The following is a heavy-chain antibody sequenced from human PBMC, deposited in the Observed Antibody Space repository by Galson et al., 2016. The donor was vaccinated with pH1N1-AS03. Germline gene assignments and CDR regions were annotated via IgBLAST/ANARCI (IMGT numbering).Heavy chain of an antibody. CDR1: GDSVSSNGAA. CDR2: TCYRSKWYN. Sequence: CAISGDSVSSNGAAWNWIRQSPSRGLEWLGRTCYRSKWYNDYAVSVKGRITIYADTSRNQFSLQLNSVIPEDTAVDYGVRERGESSGWKTRWFDPWGQGTLVTVSS. CDR3: VRERGESSGWKTRWFDP. D-gene: IGHD6-19*01. J-gene: IGHJ5*02. V-gene: IGHV6-1*01.